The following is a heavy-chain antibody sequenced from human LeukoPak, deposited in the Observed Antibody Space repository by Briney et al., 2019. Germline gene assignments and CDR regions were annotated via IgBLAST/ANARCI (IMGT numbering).Heavy chain of an antibody. D-gene: IGHD2-2*01. CDR3: VRENARSVPTAVSPLDD. J-gene: IGHJ4*02. Sequence: PSRTLSLTCTVSGGSIGSGPYYWSWIRQPAGKGLEWIGRIYTSGRTDYSPSLKSRVTISADTSKNHFSLKLSSVTAADTAVYYCVRENARSVPTAVSPLDDWGQGTLVTVSS. CDR2: IYTSGRT. V-gene: IGHV4-61*02. CDR1: GGSIGSGPYY.